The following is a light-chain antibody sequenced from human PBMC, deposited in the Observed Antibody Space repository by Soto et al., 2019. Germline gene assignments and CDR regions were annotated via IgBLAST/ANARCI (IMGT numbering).Light chain of an antibody. Sequence: QSVLTQPASVSGSPGQSITISCTGTSSDVGTYNLVSWYQQHPGEAPKIIIYEGSKRPSGVSNRFSASRSGNTASLTISGLQAEDEPDYYCCSYATGSTYIFGTGTKLTVL. CDR2: EGS. J-gene: IGLJ1*01. CDR3: CSYATGSTYI. V-gene: IGLV2-23*01. CDR1: SSDVGTYNL.